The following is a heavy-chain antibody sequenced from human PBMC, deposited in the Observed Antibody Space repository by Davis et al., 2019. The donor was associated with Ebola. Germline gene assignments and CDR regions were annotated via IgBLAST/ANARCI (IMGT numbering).Heavy chain of an antibody. J-gene: IGHJ6*02. V-gene: IGHV4-34*01. CDR2: INHSGST. CDR1: GGSFSNYY. Sequence: SETLSLTCAVYGGSFSNYYWSWIRQPPGKGLEWIGEINHSGSTNYNPSLKSRVTISVDTSKNQFSLKLSSVTAADTAVYYCASGHLRLYYYYGMDVWGQGTTVTVSS. CDR3: ASGHLRLYYYYGMDV. D-gene: IGHD5-18*01.